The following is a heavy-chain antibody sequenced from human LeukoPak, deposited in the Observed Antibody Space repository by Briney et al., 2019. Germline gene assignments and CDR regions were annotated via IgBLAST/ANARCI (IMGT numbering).Heavy chain of an antibody. CDR1: GFTFSSYW. Sequence: PGGSLRLSCAASGFTFSSYWMSWVRQAPGKGLEWVANIKQDGSEKYYVDSVKGRFTISRDNAKNSLYLQMNSLRAEDTAVYYCARAVDIVATLTYDYWGQGTLVTVSS. CDR2: IKQDGSEK. V-gene: IGHV3-7*01. D-gene: IGHD5-12*01. CDR3: ARAVDIVATLTYDY. J-gene: IGHJ4*02.